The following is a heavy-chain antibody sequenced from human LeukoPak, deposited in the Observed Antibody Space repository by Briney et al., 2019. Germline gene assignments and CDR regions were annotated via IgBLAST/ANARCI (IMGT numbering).Heavy chain of an antibody. J-gene: IGHJ4*02. V-gene: IGHV3-23*01. CDR2: ISDIGGTT. CDR3: AKSLHSGSYYGRGPFDY. D-gene: IGHD1-26*01. Sequence: GGSLRLSCAASGFTFSSYAMSWVRQAPGKGLEWVSGISDIGGTTHYSDSVKGRFTISRDNSKNTLYMQMNGVSPDDKAVYYCAKSLHSGSYYGRGPFDYWGQGTLVTVSS. CDR1: GFTFSSYA.